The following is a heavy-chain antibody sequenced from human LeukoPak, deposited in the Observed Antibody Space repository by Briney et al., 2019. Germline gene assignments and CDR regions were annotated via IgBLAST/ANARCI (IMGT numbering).Heavy chain of an antibody. CDR1: GFTFSRYI. CDR3: ARDAQWLVPEGYFYYMDV. D-gene: IGHD6-19*01. V-gene: IGHV3-21*01. J-gene: IGHJ6*03. Sequence: KSGGSLRLSCAGSGFTFSRYIMNWFRQAPGKGLERVSSISSRSTNIFYADSVKGRFTISRDNAKNSLYLQMNSLGAEDTAVYYCARDAQWLVPEGYFYYMDVWGKGTTVTVSS. CDR2: ISSRSTNI.